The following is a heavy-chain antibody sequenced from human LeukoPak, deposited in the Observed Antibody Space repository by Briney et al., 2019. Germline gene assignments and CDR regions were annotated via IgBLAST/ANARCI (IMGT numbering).Heavy chain of an antibody. CDR3: AKDGRSYDY. CDR2: IKPDGSEE. J-gene: IGHJ4*02. Sequence: PGGSLRLSCVVSGFTFSSNWMSGVRQAPGEGVEWVANIKPDGSEEYYVDSVKGRFTISRDNAKNSLYLQMSSLRVEDKAIYYCAKDGRSYDYWGQGTLVTVSS. CDR1: GFTFSSNW. V-gene: IGHV3-7*01. D-gene: IGHD1-26*01.